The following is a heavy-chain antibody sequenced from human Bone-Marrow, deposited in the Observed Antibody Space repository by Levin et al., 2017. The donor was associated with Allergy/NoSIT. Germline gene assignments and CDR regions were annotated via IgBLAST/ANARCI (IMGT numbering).Heavy chain of an antibody. V-gene: IGHV3-33*03. CDR2: IWHDGSNK. J-gene: IGHJ6*03. CDR3: AMGRVTHFRGDDHYHYMDV. D-gene: IGHD4-17*01. CDR1: GFNFNTYG. Sequence: PGGSLRLSCEAAGFNFNTYGIHWVRQAPGKGLEWVAVIWHDGSNKYYADSVKGRFTISRDNSKNTMHLEMNSLRAEDTAVYYCAMGRVTHFRGDDHYHYMDVWGKGTAVTVSS.